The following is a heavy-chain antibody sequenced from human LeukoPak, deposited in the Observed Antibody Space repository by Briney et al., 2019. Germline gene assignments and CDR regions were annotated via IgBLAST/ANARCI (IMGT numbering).Heavy chain of an antibody. Sequence: SLRPSCAAAGFIFDDYAMRWGRHIGGKGLEWVSGISWDSAGIAYADSVKGLFTISKDNANNSLYLQMNMLRGSASAPTFFQ. V-gene: IGHV3-9*01. D-gene: IGHD3-3*01. CDR3: Q. CDR1: GFIFDDYA. J-gene: IGHJ1*01. CDR2: ISWDSAGI.